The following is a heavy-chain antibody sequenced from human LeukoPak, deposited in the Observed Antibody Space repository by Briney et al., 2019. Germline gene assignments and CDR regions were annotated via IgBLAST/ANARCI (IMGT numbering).Heavy chain of an antibody. J-gene: IGHJ4*02. D-gene: IGHD6-13*01. V-gene: IGHV3-53*05. CDR3: AEGRKAAAGTTPEFDY. Sequence: PGGSLRLSCAASGFTVSSNYMTWVRQAPGKGLEWVSVIYSGGRTYYADSVKGRFTISRDNSKNTLYLQMNSLRPEDTAVYYCAEGRKAAAGTTPEFDYWGQGTLVTVSS. CDR1: GFTVSSNY. CDR2: IYSGGRT.